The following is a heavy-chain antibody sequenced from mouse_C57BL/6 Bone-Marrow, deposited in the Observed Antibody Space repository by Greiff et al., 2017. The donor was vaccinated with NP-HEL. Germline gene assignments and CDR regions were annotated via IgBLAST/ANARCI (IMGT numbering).Heavy chain of an antibody. CDR1: GFNIKDDY. J-gene: IGHJ4*01. Sequence: EVQRVESGAELVRPGASVKLSCTASGFNIKDDYMHWVKQRPEQGLEWIGWIDPENGDTEYASKFQGKATITADTSSNTAYLQLSSLTSEDTAVYYGARLRVSLYAMDYWGQGTSVTVSS. CDR2: IDPENGDT. CDR3: ARLRVSLYAMDY. D-gene: IGHD1-1*01. V-gene: IGHV14-4*01.